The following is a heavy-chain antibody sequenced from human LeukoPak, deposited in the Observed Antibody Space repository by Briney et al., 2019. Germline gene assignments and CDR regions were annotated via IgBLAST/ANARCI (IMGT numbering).Heavy chain of an antibody. V-gene: IGHV4-4*07. CDR2: IYFSGTT. J-gene: IGHJ5*02. Sequence: SETLSLTCTVSGGSISSYYWSWIRQPAGKGLEWIGSIYFSGTTYYNPSLQSRVTISVDTAKNHFSLKLSSVTAADTATYYCARDAHCTGIACYSPYNWFDPWGQGTLVTVSS. CDR1: GGSISSYY. D-gene: IGHD2-15*01. CDR3: ARDAHCTGIACYSPYNWFDP.